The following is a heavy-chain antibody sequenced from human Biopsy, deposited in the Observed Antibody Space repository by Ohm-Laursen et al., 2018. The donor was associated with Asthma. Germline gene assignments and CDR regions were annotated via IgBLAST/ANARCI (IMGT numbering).Heavy chain of an antibody. V-gene: IGHV3-30*18. CDR1: GFTFRNFG. CDR2: ISSDVRE. CDR3: AKDVFPGWELRRGPDY. J-gene: IGHJ4*02. Sequence: SLRLSCSATGFTFRNFGMHWVRQAPGKGLEWVALISSDVREWYADSVKGRFTISRDNSRNTLHLQMNSLRAEDTAVYYCAKDVFPGWELRRGPDYWGQGTLVTVSS. D-gene: IGHD1-26*01.